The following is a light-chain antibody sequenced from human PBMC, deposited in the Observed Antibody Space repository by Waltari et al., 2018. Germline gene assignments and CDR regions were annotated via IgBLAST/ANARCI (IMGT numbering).Light chain of an antibody. CDR1: QSISSY. J-gene: IGKJ1*01. V-gene: IGKV1-39*01. CDR3: QQTYTTPRT. CDR2: AAS. Sequence: DIQMTQSPSSLSASVGDRVTISCRVSQSISSYLNWYQQKPGKAPKLLIYAASSLQSGVPSRFSGSGSGTDFTLTISSLQPEDFATYYCQQTYTTPRTFGQGTKVEI.